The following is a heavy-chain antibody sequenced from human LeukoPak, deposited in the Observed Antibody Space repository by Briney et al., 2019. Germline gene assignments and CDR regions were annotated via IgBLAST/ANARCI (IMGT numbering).Heavy chain of an antibody. CDR1: GFTFSDYY. J-gene: IGHJ4*02. D-gene: IGHD6-19*01. Sequence: PGGSLRLSCAASGFTFSDYYMSWIRQAPGKGLEWVSYISSSSSYTNYADSVKGRFTISRDNAKNSLYLQMTSLRAEDTAVYYCARFRSGWYSLDYWGQGTLVTVSS. V-gene: IGHV3-11*06. CDR2: ISSSSSYT. CDR3: ARFRSGWYSLDY.